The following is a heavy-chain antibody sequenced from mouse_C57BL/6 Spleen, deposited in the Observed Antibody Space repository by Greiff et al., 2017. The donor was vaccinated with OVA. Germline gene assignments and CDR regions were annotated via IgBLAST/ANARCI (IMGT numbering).Heavy chain of an antibody. D-gene: IGHD1-2*01. J-gene: IGHJ1*03. Sequence: EVKLMESGGGLVKPGGSLKLSCAASGFTFSSYAMSWVRQTPEKRLEWVATISDGGSYTYYPDNVKGRFTISRDNAKNNLYLQMSHLKSEDTAMYYCARALDFDVWGTGTTVTVSS. CDR2: ISDGGSYT. CDR3: ARALDFDV. V-gene: IGHV5-4*03. CDR1: GFTFSSYA.